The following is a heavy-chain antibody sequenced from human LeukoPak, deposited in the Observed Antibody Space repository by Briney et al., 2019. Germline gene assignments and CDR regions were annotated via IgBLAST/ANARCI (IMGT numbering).Heavy chain of an antibody. Sequence: PSETLSLTCTVSGGSISSSSYYWGWIRQPPGKGLEWIGSIYYSRSTYYNPSLKSRVTISVDTSKNQFSLKLSSVTAADTAVYYCARVVAARPAWFDPWGQGTLVTVSS. D-gene: IGHD6-6*01. CDR3: ARVVAARPAWFDP. CDR1: GGSISSSSYY. V-gene: IGHV4-39*01. CDR2: IYYSRST. J-gene: IGHJ5*02.